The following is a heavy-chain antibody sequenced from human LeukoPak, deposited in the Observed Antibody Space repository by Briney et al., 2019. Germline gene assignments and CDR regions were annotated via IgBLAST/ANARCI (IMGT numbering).Heavy chain of an antibody. Sequence: SETLSLTCTASGGSISSYYWSWIRQPPGKGLEWIGYIYYSGSTNYNPSLKSRVTISVDTSKNQFSLKLSSVTAADTAVYYCARHLYNWNDREVTFDYWGQGTLVTVSS. CDR3: ARHLYNWNDREVTFDY. V-gene: IGHV4-59*08. J-gene: IGHJ4*02. CDR2: IYYSGST. D-gene: IGHD1-20*01. CDR1: GGSISSYY.